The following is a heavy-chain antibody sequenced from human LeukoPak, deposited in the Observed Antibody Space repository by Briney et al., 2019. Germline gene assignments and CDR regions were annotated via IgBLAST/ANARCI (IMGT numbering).Heavy chain of an antibody. CDR2: INSDGSST. Sequence: GGSLRLSCAASGFTFDDYAMHWGRQAPGKGLVWVSRINSDGSSTSYADSVKGRFTISRDNAKNTLYLQMNSLRAEDTAVYYCAIDPVGTGHMDVWGKGTTVTVSS. V-gene: IGHV3-74*01. D-gene: IGHD1-1*01. CDR3: AIDPVGTGHMDV. J-gene: IGHJ6*03. CDR1: GFTFDDYA.